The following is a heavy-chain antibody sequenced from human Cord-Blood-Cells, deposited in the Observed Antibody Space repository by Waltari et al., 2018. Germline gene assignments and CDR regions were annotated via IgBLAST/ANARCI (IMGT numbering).Heavy chain of an antibody. D-gene: IGHD2-2*01. J-gene: IGHJ3*02. V-gene: IGHV3-48*01. CDR2: ISSSSTI. CDR1: GFTFSSYS. Sequence: EVQLVESGGGLVQPGGSLRLSCAASGFTFSSYSMNWVRQAPGKGLEWVSYISSSSTIYYADSVKGRFTISRDNAKNSLYLQMNSLRAEDTAVYYCARALYQQDAFDIWGQGTMVTVSS. CDR3: ARALYQQDAFDI.